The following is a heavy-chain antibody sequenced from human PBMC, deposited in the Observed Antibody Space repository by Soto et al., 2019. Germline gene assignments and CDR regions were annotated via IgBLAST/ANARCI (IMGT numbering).Heavy chain of an antibody. J-gene: IGHJ6*02. CDR1: GFTFSSYW. V-gene: IGHV3-7*05. CDR3: ARELYSLGYYYCYGMDV. Sequence: GGSLRLSCSASGFTFSSYWMSWVRQAPGKGLEWVANIKQDGSEKYYVDSVKGRFTISRDNAKNSLYLQMNSLRAEDTAVYYCARELYSLGYYYCYGMDVWGQGTTVTVSS. D-gene: IGHD5-18*01. CDR2: IKQDGSEK.